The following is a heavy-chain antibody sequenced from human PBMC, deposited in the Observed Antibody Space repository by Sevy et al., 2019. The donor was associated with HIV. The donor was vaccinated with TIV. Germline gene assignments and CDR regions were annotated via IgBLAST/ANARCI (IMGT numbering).Heavy chain of an antibody. CDR3: AIEDYDSSGYYSPLDY. CDR1: GFTFSSYA. Sequence: GGSLRLSCAASGFTFSSYAMHWVRQAPGKGLEWVAVISYDGSNKYYADSVKGRFTISRDNSKNTLYLQMNSLRAKDTAVYYCAIEDYDSSGYYSPLDYWGQGTLVTVSS. V-gene: IGHV3-30-3*01. CDR2: ISYDGSNK. D-gene: IGHD3-22*01. J-gene: IGHJ4*02.